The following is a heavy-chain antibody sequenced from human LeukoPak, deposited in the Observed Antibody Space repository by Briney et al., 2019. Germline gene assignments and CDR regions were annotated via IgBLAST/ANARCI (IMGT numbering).Heavy chain of an antibody. Sequence: GGSLRLSCAASGFTVSSNYMSWVRQAPGKGLEWVSVIYSGGSTNYADSVKGRFTISRDNSKNTLYLQMNSLRGEDTAVYYCARGSGSYSGGMDVWGQGTTVTVSS. CDR1: GFTVSSNY. CDR3: ARGSGSYSGGMDV. V-gene: IGHV3-53*01. D-gene: IGHD3-10*01. J-gene: IGHJ6*02. CDR2: IYSGGST.